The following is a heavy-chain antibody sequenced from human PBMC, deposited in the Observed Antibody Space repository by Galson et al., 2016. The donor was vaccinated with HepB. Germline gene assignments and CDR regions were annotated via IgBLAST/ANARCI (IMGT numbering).Heavy chain of an antibody. J-gene: IGHJ4*02. CDR1: GFNFRPYD. D-gene: IGHD6-13*01. CDR2: VSYDGEDK. CDR3: ARPAAATTRLFFYFDS. V-gene: IGHV3-30*04. Sequence: SLRLSCAASGFNFRPYDMHWVRQAPGKGLEWVTSVSYDGEDKNYADSVKGRFSIPRDDSKNTLSLQMDNLRAEDTALYYCARPAAATTRLFFYFDSWGQGTLVTVSS.